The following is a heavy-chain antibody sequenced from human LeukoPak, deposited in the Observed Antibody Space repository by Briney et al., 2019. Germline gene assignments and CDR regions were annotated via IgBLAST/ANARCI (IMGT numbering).Heavy chain of an antibody. CDR3: AREPEKYDSSGYYDY. V-gene: IGHV1-69*01. Sequence: SSVKVSCKASEGTFSSYAICRVRTAHVQGLKRMGGIIPIFGTANYAQKFQGRVTITADESTSTAYMELSSLRSEDTAVYYCAREPEKYDSSGYYDYWGQGTLVTVSS. CDR1: EGTFSSYA. D-gene: IGHD3-22*01. J-gene: IGHJ4*02. CDR2: IIPIFGTA.